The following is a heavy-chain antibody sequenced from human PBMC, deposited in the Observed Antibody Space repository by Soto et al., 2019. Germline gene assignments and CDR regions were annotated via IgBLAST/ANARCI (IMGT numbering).Heavy chain of an antibody. CDR3: AGATVTTRYYYYYGMDV. CDR1: GCSVSSGIYY. V-gene: IGHV4-61*01. Sequence: SETLSLTSTVSGCSVSSGIYYWSWIRQPPGKGLEWIGYIYYSGSTNYNPSLKSRVTISVDTSKNQFSLKLSSVTAADTAVYYCAGATVTTRYYYYYGMDVWGQGTTVTVSS. D-gene: IGHD4-17*01. CDR2: IYYSGST. J-gene: IGHJ6*02.